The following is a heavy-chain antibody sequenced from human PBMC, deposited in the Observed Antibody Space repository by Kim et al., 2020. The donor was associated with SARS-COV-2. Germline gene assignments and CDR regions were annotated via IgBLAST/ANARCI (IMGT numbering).Heavy chain of an antibody. J-gene: IGHJ3*02. V-gene: IGHV4-31*03. D-gene: IGHD3-22*01. CDR2: IYYSGST. Sequence: SETLSLTCTVSGGSISSGGYYWSWIRQHPGKGLEWIGYIYYSGSTYYNPSLKSRVTISVDTSKNQFSLKLSSVTAADTAVYYCARDLGKEEYSSGYGEAFDIWARGPWSP. CDR3: ARDLGKEEYSSGYGEAFDI. CDR1: GGSISSGGYY.